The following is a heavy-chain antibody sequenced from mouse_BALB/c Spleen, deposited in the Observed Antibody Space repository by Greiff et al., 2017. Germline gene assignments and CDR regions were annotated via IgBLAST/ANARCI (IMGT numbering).Heavy chain of an antibody. CDR2: ISNGGGST. J-gene: IGHJ3*01. D-gene: IGHD2-10*02. V-gene: IGHV5-12-2*01. CDR3: SREGYGNPWFAY. CDR1: GFTFSSYT. Sequence: EVMLVESGGGLVQPGGSLKLSCAASGFTFSSYTMSWVSQTPEKRLEWVAYISNGGGSTYYPDTVKGRFTISRDNAKNTLYLQMSSLKSEDTAMYYCSREGYGNPWFAYWGQGTLVTVAA.